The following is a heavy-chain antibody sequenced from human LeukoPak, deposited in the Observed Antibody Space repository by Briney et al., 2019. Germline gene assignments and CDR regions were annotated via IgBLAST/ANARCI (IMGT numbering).Heavy chain of an antibody. J-gene: IGHJ5*02. CDR1: GGSISSSSYY. CDR2: IYHSGST. CDR3: ARVVVVVPATTPFDP. V-gene: IGHV4-39*07. D-gene: IGHD2-2*01. Sequence: SETLSLTCTVSGGSISSSSYYWGWIRQPPGKGLEWLGSIYHSGSTNYNPSLKSRVTISVDKSKNQFSLKLSSVTAADTAVYYCARVVVVVPATTPFDPWGQGTLVTVSS.